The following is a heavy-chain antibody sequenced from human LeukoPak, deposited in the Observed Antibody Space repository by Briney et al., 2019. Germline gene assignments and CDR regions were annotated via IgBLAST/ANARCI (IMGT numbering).Heavy chain of an antibody. CDR3: ATLRFLEWLPHYYGMDV. CDR2: FDPEDGET. Sequence: GASVKVSCKVSGYTLTELSMHWVRQAPGKGLEWMGGFDPEDGETIYAQKFQGRVTMTEDTSTDTAYMELSSLRSEDTAVYYCATLRFLEWLPHYYGMDVWGQGTTVTASS. D-gene: IGHD3-3*01. J-gene: IGHJ6*02. V-gene: IGHV1-24*01. CDR1: GYTLTELS.